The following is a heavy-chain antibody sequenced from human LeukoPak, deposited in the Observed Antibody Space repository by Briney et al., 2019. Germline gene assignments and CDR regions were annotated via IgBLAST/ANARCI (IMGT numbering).Heavy chain of an antibody. CDR1: GFTFSSYG. Sequence: GGSLRLSCAASGFTFSSYGMHWVRQAPGKGLEWVAFIRYDGSNKYYADSVKGRFTISRDNSKNTLYLQMNSLRAEDTAVYYCARGSKEVLFTRDHYMDVWGKGTTVTISS. D-gene: IGHD3-3*01. CDR2: IRYDGSNK. J-gene: IGHJ6*03. V-gene: IGHV3-30*02. CDR3: ARGSKEVLFTRDHYMDV.